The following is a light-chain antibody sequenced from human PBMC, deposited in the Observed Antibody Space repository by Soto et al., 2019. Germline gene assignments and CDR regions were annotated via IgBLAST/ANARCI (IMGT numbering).Light chain of an antibody. CDR3: QQRSKWPPEVT. J-gene: IGKJ5*01. CDR2: DAS. Sequence: DILLTQSPATLSLSPGERVTLSCRASQTISSYLAWYQQKPGQAPRLLIYDASNMATGISARFSGSGSGTDFTLTISSLEPEDFAVYYCQQRSKWPPEVTFGQGTRLEIK. CDR1: QTISSY. V-gene: IGKV3-11*01.